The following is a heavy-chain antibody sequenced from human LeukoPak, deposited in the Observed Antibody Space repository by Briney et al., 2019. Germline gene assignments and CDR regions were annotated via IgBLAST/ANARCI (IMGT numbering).Heavy chain of an antibody. J-gene: IGHJ3*02. V-gene: IGHV3-23*01. CDR1: GFTFTSYA. CDR2: ISGTGGST. D-gene: IGHD4-17*01. CDR3: GKDPNGDYVGAFDM. Sequence: GGSLRLSCAASGFTFTSYAMIWVRQAPGKGLEWVSAISGTGGSTYYADSVKGRFTISRDNSKNTLYLQMNSLRAEDTAVYYCGKDPNGDYVGAFDMWGQGTMVTVS.